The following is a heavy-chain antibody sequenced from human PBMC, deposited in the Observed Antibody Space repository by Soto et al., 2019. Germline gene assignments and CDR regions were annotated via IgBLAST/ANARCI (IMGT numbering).Heavy chain of an antibody. V-gene: IGHV3-21*01. Sequence: GGSLRLSCAASGFTFSSYSMNWVRQAPGKGLEWVSSISSSSYIYYADSVKGRFTISRDNAKNSLYLQMNSLRAEDTAVYYCARDDGQWELLPVYWGQGTLVTVSS. CDR2: ISSSSYI. D-gene: IGHD1-26*01. CDR1: GFTFSSYS. CDR3: ARDDGQWELLPVY. J-gene: IGHJ4*02.